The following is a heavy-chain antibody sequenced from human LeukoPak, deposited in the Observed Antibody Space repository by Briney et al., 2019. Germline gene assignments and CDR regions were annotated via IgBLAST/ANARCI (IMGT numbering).Heavy chain of an antibody. CDR2: INSDGSST. V-gene: IGHV3-74*01. CDR3: TGTQLIWFGELSDDF. D-gene: IGHD3-10*01. Sequence: QPGGSLRLSCAASGFTFSSYWMHWVRQAPGKGLVWVSRINSDGSSTSYADSVKGRFTISRDNAKNTLYLQMNSLRAEDTAVYYCTGTQLIWFGELSDDFWGQGTLVTVSS. CDR1: GFTFSSYW. J-gene: IGHJ4*02.